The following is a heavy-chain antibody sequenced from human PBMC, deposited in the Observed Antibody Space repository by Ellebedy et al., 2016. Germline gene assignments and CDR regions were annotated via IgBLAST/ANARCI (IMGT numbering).Heavy chain of an antibody. CDR3: ARDGDDPNPGDAFDI. V-gene: IGHV3-74*01. Sequence: GGSLRLXXAASGFTFSSYWMHWVRQAPGKGLVWVSRVNRDGRITSYADSVKGRFTISRDNAKNTLYLQMNSLRAEDTAVYYCARDGDDPNPGDAFDIWGQGTMVTVS. J-gene: IGHJ3*02. CDR2: VNRDGRIT. CDR1: GFTFSSYW.